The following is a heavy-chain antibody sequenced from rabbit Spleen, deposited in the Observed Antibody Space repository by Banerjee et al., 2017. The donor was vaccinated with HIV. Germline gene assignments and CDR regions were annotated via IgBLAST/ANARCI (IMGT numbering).Heavy chain of an antibody. D-gene: IGHD1-1*01. Sequence: QEQLEESGGDLVKPGASLTLTCKASGLDFSSRYWICWVRQAPGKGLEWIACIDVAKYGTTYYASWAKGRFIMSRTSSTTVTLQMTSLTAADTATYFCARDLVTVIGWNFNLWGPGTLVTVS. V-gene: IGHV1S45*01. J-gene: IGHJ4*01. CDR3: ARDLVTVIGWNFNL. CDR2: IDVAKYGTT. CDR1: GLDFSSRYW.